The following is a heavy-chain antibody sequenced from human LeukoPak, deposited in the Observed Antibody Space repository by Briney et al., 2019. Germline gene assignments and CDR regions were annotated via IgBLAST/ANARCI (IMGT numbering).Heavy chain of an antibody. Sequence: GGSLRLSCAASGFTFSSYAMHWVRQAPGKGLEWVAVISYDGSNKYYADSVRGRFTISRDNSKNTLYLQMSSLRAEDTAVYYCVSITDDWGQGTLVTVSS. V-gene: IGHV3-30-3*01. J-gene: IGHJ4*02. CDR1: GFTFSSYA. D-gene: IGHD3-10*01. CDR3: VSITDD. CDR2: ISYDGSNK.